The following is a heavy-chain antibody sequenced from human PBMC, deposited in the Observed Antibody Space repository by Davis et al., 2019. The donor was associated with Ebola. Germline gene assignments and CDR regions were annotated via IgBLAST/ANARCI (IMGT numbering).Heavy chain of an antibody. V-gene: IGHV6-1*01. CDR3: ARAEGFLSQ. Sequence: HSQTLSLTCAISGDSVSNNNVAWNWIRQSPSRGLEWLGRTYYRSKWYNGYAVSVKSRITIDPDTSKNQFSLQLNSVTPEDTAIYYCARAEGFLSQWGQGTLVTVSS. D-gene: IGHD2/OR15-2a*01. CDR2: TYYRSKWYN. CDR1: GDSVSNNNVA. J-gene: IGHJ4*02.